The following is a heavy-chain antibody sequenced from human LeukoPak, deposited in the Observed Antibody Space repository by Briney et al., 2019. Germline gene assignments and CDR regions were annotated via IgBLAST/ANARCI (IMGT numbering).Heavy chain of an antibody. CDR2: VDHTGST. Sequence: SETLSLTCSVSDDSITMYYWTWIRQPPGKGLEWIGYVDHTGSTNFNPSLNGRVSISRDTSKNLFSLRLRSVTAADTAVYFCARGRVSSSTWYSTYYYYFYMDVWGKGTTVTISS. V-gene: IGHV4-59*01. CDR3: ARGRVSSSTWYSTYYYYFYMDV. CDR1: DDSITMYY. D-gene: IGHD4-11*01. J-gene: IGHJ6*03.